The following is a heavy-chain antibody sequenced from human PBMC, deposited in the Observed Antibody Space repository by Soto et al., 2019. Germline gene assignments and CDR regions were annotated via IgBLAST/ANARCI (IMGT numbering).Heavy chain of an antibody. CDR3: AKDTVRGKWFPGDAFDI. Sequence: QVQLVESGGGVVQPGRSLRLSCAASGFTFSSYGMHWVRQAPGKGLEWVAVISYDGSNKYYADSVKGRFTISRDNSKNTLYLQMNSLRAEDTAVYYCAKDTVRGKWFPGDAFDIWGQGTMVTVSS. CDR1: GFTFSSYG. J-gene: IGHJ3*02. D-gene: IGHD3-22*01. CDR2: ISYDGSNK. V-gene: IGHV3-30*18.